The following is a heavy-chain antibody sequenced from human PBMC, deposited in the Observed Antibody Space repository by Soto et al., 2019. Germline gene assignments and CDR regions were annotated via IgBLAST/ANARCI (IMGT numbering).Heavy chain of an antibody. Sequence: ASVKVSCKASGYTFTSYGIHWVRQAPGQRLEWMGWINAANGDTKYSPKFQGRVTITRDTSASTAYMELSSLRSEDTAVYNCVRREWFGNGIGWFHPWGQGTLVTV. CDR1: GYTFTSYG. D-gene: IGHD3-10*01. CDR2: INAANGDT. J-gene: IGHJ5*01. V-gene: IGHV1-3*01. CDR3: VRREWFGNGIGWFHP.